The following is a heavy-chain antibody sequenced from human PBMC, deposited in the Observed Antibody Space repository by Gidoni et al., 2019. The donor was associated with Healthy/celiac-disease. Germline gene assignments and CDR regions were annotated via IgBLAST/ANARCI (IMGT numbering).Heavy chain of an antibody. CDR2: RSYDGSNK. Sequence: QVQLVESGGGVVQPGRSLRLSCAASGSTFSSYAMHWVRQAPGKGLEWVAVRSYDGSNKYYADSVKGRFTISRDNSKNTLYLQMNSLRAEDTAVYYCARDEYSSSNFDYWGQGTLVTVSS. D-gene: IGHD6-6*01. J-gene: IGHJ4*02. CDR1: GSTFSSYA. CDR3: ARDEYSSSNFDY. V-gene: IGHV3-30-3*01.